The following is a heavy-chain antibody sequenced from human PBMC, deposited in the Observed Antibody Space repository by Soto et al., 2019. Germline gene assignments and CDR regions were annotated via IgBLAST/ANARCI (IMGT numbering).Heavy chain of an antibody. V-gene: IGHV3-23*01. CDR1: GFTFSSYA. CDR3: AKIDCSSTSCYAGNVYYYYGMDV. D-gene: IGHD2-2*01. CDR2: ISGSGGST. J-gene: IGHJ6*02. Sequence: PGGSLRLSCAASGFTFSSYAMSWVRQATGKGLEWVSAISGSGGSTYYADSVKGRFTISRDNSKNTLYLQMNSLRAEDTAVYYCAKIDCSSTSCYAGNVYYYYGMDVWGQGTTVTVSS.